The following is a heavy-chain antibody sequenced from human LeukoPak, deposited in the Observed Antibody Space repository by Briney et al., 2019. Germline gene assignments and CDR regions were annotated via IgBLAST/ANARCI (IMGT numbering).Heavy chain of an antibody. CDR2: ISGNGRST. D-gene: IGHD4-23*01. CDR1: AFAFSSHA. CDR3: AKARVTDYGGNLGY. V-gene: IGHV3-23*01. Sequence: GGSLRLSCAASAFAFSSHAMSWVRQAPGKGLEKVSTISGNGRSTYFADSVKGRFTVSRDNSKNTLYLEMNSLRAEDRAVYYCAKARVTDYGGNLGYWGQGTLVSVCS. J-gene: IGHJ4*02.